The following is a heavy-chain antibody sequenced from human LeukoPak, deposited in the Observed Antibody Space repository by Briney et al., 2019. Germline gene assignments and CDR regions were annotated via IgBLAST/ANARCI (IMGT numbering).Heavy chain of an antibody. J-gene: IGHJ3*02. Sequence: ASVTVSCKASGGTFSSYAISWVRQAPGQGLEWMGGIIPIFGTANYAQKFQGRVTITTDESTSTAYMELSSLRSEDTAVYYCARDPGPEDAFDIWGQGTMVTVSS. CDR3: ARDPGPEDAFDI. CDR1: GGTFSSYA. CDR2: IIPIFGTA. V-gene: IGHV1-69*05.